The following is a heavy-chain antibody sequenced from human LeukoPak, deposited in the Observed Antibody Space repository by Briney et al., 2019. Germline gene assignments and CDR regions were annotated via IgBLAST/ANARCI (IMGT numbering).Heavy chain of an antibody. CDR1: GFIFRSYS. CDR3: ARDRLVMTSVYYYYMDV. Sequence: GGSLRLSCVASGFIFRSYSMTWVRQAPGKGLEWVANIKQDESEKYYVDSVKGRFTISRDNVKDSLYLQMNSLGVEDTAVYYCARDRLVMTSVYYYYMDVWGKGTTVTVSS. J-gene: IGHJ6*03. D-gene: IGHD2-2*01. CDR2: IKQDESEK. V-gene: IGHV3-7*01.